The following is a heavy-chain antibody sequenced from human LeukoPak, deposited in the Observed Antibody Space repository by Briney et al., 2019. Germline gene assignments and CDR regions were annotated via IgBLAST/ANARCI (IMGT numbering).Heavy chain of an antibody. D-gene: IGHD3-3*01. V-gene: IGHV4-30-4*01. CDR2: IYYSGST. J-gene: IGHJ4*02. Sequence: SETLSLTCTVSGGSISSGDYYWSWIRQPPGKGLEWIGYIYYSGSTYYNPSLKSRVTISVDTSKNQFSLKLSSVTAADTAVYYCARGGVNDFWSGHSFPPDYWGQGTLVTVSS. CDR3: ARGGVNDFWSGHSFPPDY. CDR1: GGSISSGDYY.